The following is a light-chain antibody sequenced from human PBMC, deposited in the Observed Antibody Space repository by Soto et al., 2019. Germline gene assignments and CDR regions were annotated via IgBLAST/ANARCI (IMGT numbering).Light chain of an antibody. J-gene: IGLJ2*01. CDR3: QSADSSGTSYVV. CDR2: KDS. V-gene: IGLV3-25*03. CDR1: ALPKQY. Sequence: SYELTQPPSVSVSPGQTARLTCSGDALPKQYAYWYQQKPGQDPVLVIYKDSERPSGIPERFSGSSSGTTVTLTISGVQAEDEADYYCQSADSSGTSYVVFGGGTKLTVL.